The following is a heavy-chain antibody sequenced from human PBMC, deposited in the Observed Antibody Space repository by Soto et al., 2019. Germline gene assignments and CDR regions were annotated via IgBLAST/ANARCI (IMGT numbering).Heavy chain of an antibody. D-gene: IGHD6-13*01. Sequence: SVKVSCKASGGTFSSYAISWVRPAPGQGLEWMGGLIPIFGTANYAQKFQGRVTITADESMSTAYMELSSLRSEDTAVYYCARGVVGQQLILVYYYYYGMDVWGQGTTVTVSS. J-gene: IGHJ6*02. CDR2: LIPIFGTA. V-gene: IGHV1-69*13. CDR1: GGTFSSYA. CDR3: ARGVVGQQLILVYYYYYGMDV.